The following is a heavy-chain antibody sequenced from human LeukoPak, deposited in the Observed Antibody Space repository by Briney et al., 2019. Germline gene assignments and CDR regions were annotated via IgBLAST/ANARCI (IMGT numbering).Heavy chain of an antibody. V-gene: IGHV3-23*01. Sequence: GGSLRLSCKASEINFSGYAFNWVRQAPGKGLEWVSSISGSGTGTYYADSVEGRFTISRDNSENTVILQMDSLRVEDSAIYYCAKIWEVGWTSQYYFMDVWGKGTTVTVSS. CDR3: AKIWEVGWTSQYYFMDV. CDR2: ISGSGTGT. CDR1: EINFSGYA. D-gene: IGHD1-26*01. J-gene: IGHJ6*03.